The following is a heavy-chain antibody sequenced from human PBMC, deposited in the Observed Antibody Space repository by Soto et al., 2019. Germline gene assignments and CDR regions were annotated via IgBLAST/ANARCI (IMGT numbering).Heavy chain of an antibody. V-gene: IGHV1-8*01. J-gene: IGHJ5*02. D-gene: IGHD5-12*01. Sequence: ASVKVSCKASGYTFTSYDINWVRQATGQGVEWMGWMNPNSGNTGYAQKFQGRVTMTRNTSISTAYMELSSLRSEDTAVYYCARRLLRLRSWFDPWGQGTLVTVSS. CDR2: MNPNSGNT. CDR1: GYTFTSYD. CDR3: ARRLLRLRSWFDP.